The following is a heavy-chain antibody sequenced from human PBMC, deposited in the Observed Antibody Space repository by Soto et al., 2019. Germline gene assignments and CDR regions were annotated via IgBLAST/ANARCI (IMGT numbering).Heavy chain of an antibody. Sequence: GESLKISCAASGFTFSSYGMHWVRQAPGKGLEWVAVIWYDGSNKYYADSVKGRFTISRDNSKNTLYLQMNSLRAEDTAVYYCARAAGRGAFDIWGQGTLVTVSS. D-gene: IGHD6-19*01. CDR3: ARAAGRGAFDI. CDR2: IWYDGSNK. V-gene: IGHV3-33*01. CDR1: GFTFSSYG. J-gene: IGHJ3*02.